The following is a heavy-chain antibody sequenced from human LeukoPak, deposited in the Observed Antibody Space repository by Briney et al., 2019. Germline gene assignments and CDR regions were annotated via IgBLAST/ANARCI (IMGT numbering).Heavy chain of an antibody. V-gene: IGHV3-33*06. CDR2: IWYDGGNK. J-gene: IGHJ6*02. D-gene: IGHD3-9*01. CDR1: GFTFSNYG. CDR3: AKHILTGYYDYYYYYGMDV. Sequence: GRSLRLSCAASGFTFSNYGMHWVRQAPGKGLEWVAVIWYDGGNKYYADSVKGRFTISRDNSKNTLYLQMNSLRAEDTAVYYCAKHILTGYYDYYYYYGMDVWGQGTTVTVSS.